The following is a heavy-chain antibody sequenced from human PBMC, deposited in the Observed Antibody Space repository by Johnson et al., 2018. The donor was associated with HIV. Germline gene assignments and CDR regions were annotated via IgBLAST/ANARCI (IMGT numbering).Heavy chain of an antibody. CDR3: ARGEGGTYLPDAFDI. CDR1: GFTFRSYA. Sequence: QVQLVESGGGVVQPGRSLRLSCAASGFTFRSYAMHWVRQAPGKGLEWVAVISYDGSNKYYADSVKGRFTISRDNSKNTLYLQMNSLRAEDTAVYYCARGEGGTYLPDAFDIWGQGTMVTVSS. V-gene: IGHV3-30-3*01. J-gene: IGHJ3*02. CDR2: ISYDGSNK. D-gene: IGHD1-26*01.